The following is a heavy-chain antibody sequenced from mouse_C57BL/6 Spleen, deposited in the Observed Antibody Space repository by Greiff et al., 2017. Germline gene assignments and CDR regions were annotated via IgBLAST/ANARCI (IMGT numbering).Heavy chain of an antibody. Sequence: QVQLQQSGAELARPGASVKLSCKASGYTFTSYGISWVKQRTGQGLEWIGEIYPRSGNTYYNEKFKGKATLTADKSSSTAYMELRSLTSEDSAVYFCARSELGPWYFDVWGTGTTVTVSS. CDR2: IYPRSGNT. D-gene: IGHD4-1*01. CDR3: ARSELGPWYFDV. V-gene: IGHV1-81*01. CDR1: GYTFTSYG. J-gene: IGHJ1*03.